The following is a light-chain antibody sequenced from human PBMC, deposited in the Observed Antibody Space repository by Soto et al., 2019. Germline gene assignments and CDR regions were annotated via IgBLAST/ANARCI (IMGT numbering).Light chain of an antibody. Sequence: DIQMTQSPSTLSASVGDRVTITCRASQSISTSLAWYQQRPGKAPNLLIYKAASLESGVPSRFSGSGSGTEFTLTISSVQPDDFDTYYCQQYHNYWTFGQGTKVEIK. CDR2: KAA. J-gene: IGKJ1*01. V-gene: IGKV1-5*03. CDR1: QSISTS. CDR3: QQYHNYWT.